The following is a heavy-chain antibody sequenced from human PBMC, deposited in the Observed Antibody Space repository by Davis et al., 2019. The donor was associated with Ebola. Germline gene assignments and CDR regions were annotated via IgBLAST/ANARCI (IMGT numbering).Heavy chain of an antibody. Sequence: GESLKISCAASGFTFSTYAMGWVRQAPGKGLEWVSDISSGGGAPYYADSVKGRFTISRDNAKNSLYLQMNSLRDEDTAVYYCAREGDLRTIKSDYWGQGTLVTVSS. J-gene: IGHJ4*02. CDR3: AREGDLRTIKSDY. V-gene: IGHV3-48*02. CDR1: GFTFSTYA. CDR2: ISSGGGAP. D-gene: IGHD1-1*01.